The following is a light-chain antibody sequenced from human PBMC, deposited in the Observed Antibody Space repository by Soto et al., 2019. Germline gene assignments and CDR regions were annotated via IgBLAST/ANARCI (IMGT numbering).Light chain of an antibody. CDR1: QSVSSR. V-gene: IGKV3-15*01. Sequence: ETVMTQSPSTLSVSPGERATLSCSAIQSVSSRLAWYQQRPGQLPRLLIYDASTRATGIPARFSGSGSGTEFTLTISSLQSEDFAVYYCQHYNNWPLTWTFGQGTKVDIK. J-gene: IGKJ1*01. CDR2: DAS. CDR3: QHYNNWPLTWT.